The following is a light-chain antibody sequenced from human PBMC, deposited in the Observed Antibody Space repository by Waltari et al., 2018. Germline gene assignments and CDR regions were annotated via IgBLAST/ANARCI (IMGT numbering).Light chain of an antibody. V-gene: IGLV3-19*01. J-gene: IGLJ2*01. CDR1: PLRSHY. CDR2: DRD. CDR3: NSRDTRGNHFVV. Sequence: SSELTQDPAVSVALGQTVRSTCQGNPLRSHYVSWYQQKPGQAPMLVIYDRDNRPSGIPERFAGSSSGNIASLTITGAQAEDEADYYCNSRDTRGNHFVVFGGGTKLTVL.